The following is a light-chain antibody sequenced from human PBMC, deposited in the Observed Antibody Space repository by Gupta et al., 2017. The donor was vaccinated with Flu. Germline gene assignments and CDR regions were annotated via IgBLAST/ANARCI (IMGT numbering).Light chain of an antibody. CDR2: EAK. CDR1: SSDIGGYNH. V-gene: IGLV2-14*01. Sequence: QSALTQPASVSGSPGQSITLSCTGTSSDIGGYNHVSWYQHPPGKAPKLMIYEAKNRPSGVSDRFSGYKAGNTASLNIYGRQAEDEADYYCSAHATGSTYAQRGALVVGGGTQLTVL. CDR3: SAHATGSTYAQRGALV. J-gene: IGLJ3*02.